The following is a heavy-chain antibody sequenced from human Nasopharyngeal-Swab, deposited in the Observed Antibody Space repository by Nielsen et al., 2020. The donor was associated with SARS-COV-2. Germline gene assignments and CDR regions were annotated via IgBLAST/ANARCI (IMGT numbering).Heavy chain of an antibody. CDR3: AWIRRQQLANGVGWFDP. J-gene: IGHJ5*02. Sequence: SGPTLVKPTQTLTLTCTFSGFSLSTSGMCVSWIRQPPGKALEWLALIDWDDDKYYSTSLKTRLTISKDTSKNQVVLTMTNMDPVDTATYYCAWIRRQQLANGVGWFDPWGQGTLVTVSS. D-gene: IGHD6-13*01. V-gene: IGHV2-70*01. CDR1: GFSLSTSGMC. CDR2: IDWDDDK.